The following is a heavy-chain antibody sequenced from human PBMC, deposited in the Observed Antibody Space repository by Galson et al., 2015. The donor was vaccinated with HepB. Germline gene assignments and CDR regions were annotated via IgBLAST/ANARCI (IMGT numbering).Heavy chain of an antibody. J-gene: IGHJ6*02. V-gene: IGHV1-2*02. D-gene: IGHD2-2*01. Sequence: VKVSCKASGYTFTDYYVHWVRQAPGQGPEWMGWINPNKGDTNYAPKFQGRVTMTRDTSINTAFMELSRLRSADTAVYYCVRTAYCGTTSCYRSYYYYGMDVWGQGTTVTVSS. CDR3: VRTAYCGTTSCYRSYYYYGMDV. CDR2: INPNKGDT. CDR1: GYTFTDYY.